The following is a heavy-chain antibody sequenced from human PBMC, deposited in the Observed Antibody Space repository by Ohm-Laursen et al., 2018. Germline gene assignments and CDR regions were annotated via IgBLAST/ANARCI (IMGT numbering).Heavy chain of an antibody. D-gene: IGHD3-10*01. J-gene: IGHJ4*02. CDR2: IYYRGST. CDR3: ARVPMYYYGSGSLGYFDY. CDR1: GGSISSYS. Sequence: PGTLSLTCTVSGGSISSYSWSWIRQPPGKGLGWIGYIYYRGSTNYNPSLKSRVTISVDTSKNQFSLKLSSVTAADTAVYYCARVPMYYYGSGSLGYFDYWGQGTLVTVSS. V-gene: IGHV4-59*01.